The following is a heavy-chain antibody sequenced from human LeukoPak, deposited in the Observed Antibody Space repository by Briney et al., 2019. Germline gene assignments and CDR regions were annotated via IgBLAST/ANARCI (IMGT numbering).Heavy chain of an antibody. CDR3: ARHLRDILTGYYFDY. CDR2: ISSSSSYT. D-gene: IGHD3-9*01. CDR1: GFTFSDYY. J-gene: IGHJ4*02. Sequence: GGSLRLSCAASGFTFSDYYMSWIRQAPGKGLEWVSYISSSSSYTNYADSVKGRFTISRDNAKNSLYLQMNRLRAEDTAVYYCARHLRDILTGYYFDYWGQGTLVTVSS. V-gene: IGHV3-11*06.